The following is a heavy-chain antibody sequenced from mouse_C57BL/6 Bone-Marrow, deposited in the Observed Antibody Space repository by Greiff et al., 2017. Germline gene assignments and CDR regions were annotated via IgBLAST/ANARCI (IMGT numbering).Heavy chain of an antibody. D-gene: IGHD2-5*01. CDR2: ISDGGSYT. Sequence: EVKLVESGGGLVKPGGSLKLSCAASGFTFSSYAMSWVRQTPEKRLEWVATISDGGSYTYYPDNVKGRFTISRDNAKNNLYLQMSHLKSEDTAMYYCARENYSNPRAWGGQGTSVTVSS. J-gene: IGHJ4*01. CDR1: GFTFSSYA. CDR3: ARENYSNPRAW. V-gene: IGHV5-4*01.